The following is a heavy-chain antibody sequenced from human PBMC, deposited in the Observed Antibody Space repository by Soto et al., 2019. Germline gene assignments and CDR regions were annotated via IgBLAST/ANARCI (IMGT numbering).Heavy chain of an antibody. CDR3: AKEMSLGLCYYQYGIDV. Sequence: GGSLRLSCAASGFTFSSYGMHWVRQAPGKGLEWVAVISYDGSNKYYADSVKGRFTISRDNSKNTLYLQMNSLRAEDTAVYYCAKEMSLGLCYYQYGIDVRAQG. V-gene: IGHV3-30*18. D-gene: IGHD2-2*01. CDR2: ISYDGSNK. CDR1: GFTFSSYG. J-gene: IGHJ6*02.